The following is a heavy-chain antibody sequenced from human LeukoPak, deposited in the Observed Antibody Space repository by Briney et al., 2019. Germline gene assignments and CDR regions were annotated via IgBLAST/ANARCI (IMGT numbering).Heavy chain of an antibody. Sequence: ASVKVSCKASGYTFTGYYMHWVRQAPGQGLEWMGWINPNSGGTNYAQKFQGRVTMTRDTSISTAYMELSRLRSDDTALYYCAKDIGSSWLRSWFDPWGQGTLVTVSS. V-gene: IGHV1-2*02. J-gene: IGHJ5*02. CDR2: INPNSGGT. CDR1: GYTFTGYY. CDR3: AKDIGSSWLRSWFDP. D-gene: IGHD6-13*01.